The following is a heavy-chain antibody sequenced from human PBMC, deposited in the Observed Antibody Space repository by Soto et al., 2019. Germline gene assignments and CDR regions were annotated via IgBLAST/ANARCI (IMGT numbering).Heavy chain of an antibody. V-gene: IGHV1-69*13. J-gene: IGHJ4*02. CDR2: IIPIFGTA. Sequence: VASVKVSCKASGGTFSSYAISWVRQAPGQGLEWMGGIIPIFGTANYAQKFQGRVTITADESTSTAYMELSSLRSEDTAVYYCASSRYDFWSGYYMAPQTSPFDYWGQGTLVTVSS. CDR3: ASSRYDFWSGYYMAPQTSPFDY. CDR1: GGTFSSYA. D-gene: IGHD3-3*01.